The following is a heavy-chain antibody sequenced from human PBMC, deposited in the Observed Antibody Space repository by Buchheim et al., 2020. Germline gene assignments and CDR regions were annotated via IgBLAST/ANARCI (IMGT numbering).Heavy chain of an antibody. J-gene: IGHJ4*02. CDR1: GFTFSSYA. CDR2: ISGSGGST. CDR3: AKDLSRYFDWTHED. V-gene: IGHV3-23*01. Sequence: EVQLLESGGGLVQPGGSLRLSCAASGFTFSSYAMSWVRQAPGKGLEWISAISGSGGSTYYSDSVKGRFTISRDNSEITRDLQMNSLRAEDTAVYYCAKDLSRYFDWTHEDWGQGTL. D-gene: IGHD3-9*01.